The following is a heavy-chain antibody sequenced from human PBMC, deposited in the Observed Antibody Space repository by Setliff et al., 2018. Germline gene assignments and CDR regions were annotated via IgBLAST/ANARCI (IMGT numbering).Heavy chain of an antibody. D-gene: IGHD1-26*01. CDR2: ISAYNGNT. V-gene: IGHV1-18*01. Sequence: ASVKVSCKASGYTFTSYGISWVRQAPGQGLEWMGWISAYNGNTKYSQKFQGRVTITADKSTSTAYMELSSLRSEDTAVYYCARRMWELRSDAFDIWGQGTMVTVSS. CDR3: ARRMWELRSDAFDI. CDR1: GYTFTSYG. J-gene: IGHJ3*02.